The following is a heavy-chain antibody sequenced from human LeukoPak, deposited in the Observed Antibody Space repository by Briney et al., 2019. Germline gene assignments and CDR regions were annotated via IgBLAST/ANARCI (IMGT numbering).Heavy chain of an antibody. CDR1: GFTVSSNY. V-gene: IGHV3-66*01. Sequence: GGSPSLSCAASGFTVSSNYMSWVRQAPGKGLEWVSVIYSGGSTYYADSVKGRFTISRDNSKNTLYLQMNSLRAEDTAVYYCARDPDSSSWPYFDYWGQGTLVTVSS. J-gene: IGHJ4*02. CDR3: ARDPDSSSWPYFDY. CDR2: IYSGGST. D-gene: IGHD6-13*01.